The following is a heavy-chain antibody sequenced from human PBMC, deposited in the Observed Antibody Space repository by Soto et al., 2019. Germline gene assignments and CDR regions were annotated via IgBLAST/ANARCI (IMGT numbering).Heavy chain of an antibody. Sequence: PGESLKISCKGSGYSFTSYWISWVRQMPGKGLEWMGRIDPSDSYTNYSPSFQGHVTISADKSISTAYLQWSSLKASDTAMYYCASLYSGTWSAFDIWGQGTMVTVSS. CDR3: ASLYSGTWSAFDI. V-gene: IGHV5-10-1*01. CDR2: IDPSDSYT. D-gene: IGHD1-26*01. J-gene: IGHJ3*02. CDR1: GYSFTSYW.